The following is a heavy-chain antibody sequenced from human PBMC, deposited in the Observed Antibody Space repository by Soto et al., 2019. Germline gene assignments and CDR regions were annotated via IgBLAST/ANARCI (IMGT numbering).Heavy chain of an antibody. CDR3: ARVLYCSGGSCYTPLCSFDY. V-gene: IGHV4-31*03. Sequence: QVQLQESGPGLVKPSQTLSLTCTVSGGSISSGGYYWSWIRQHPGKGLEWIGNLYYSGSTYYNPSLKSRVTISVDTSKNQCSRKLSSVTAADTAVYYCARVLYCSGGSCYTPLCSFDYWGQGTLVTVSS. D-gene: IGHD2-15*01. CDR1: GGSISSGGYY. J-gene: IGHJ4*02. CDR2: LYYSGST.